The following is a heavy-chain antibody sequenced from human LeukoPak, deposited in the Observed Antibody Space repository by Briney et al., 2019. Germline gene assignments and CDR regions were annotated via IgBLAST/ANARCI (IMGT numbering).Heavy chain of an antibody. D-gene: IGHD5-18*01. V-gene: IGHV4-59*08. J-gene: IGHJ6*01. CDR3: ARSEQLWLLRVYSYGMDL. CDR2: IYYSGST. CDR1: GGSISSYD. Sequence: SETLCLTCTVSGGSISSYDWSWIRQPPGKGLEWIGYIYYSGSTNYNPSLKSRVTISVDTSKNQFSLKLSSVTAADTAVYYCARSEQLWLLRVYSYGMDLLGPGNTVTVSS.